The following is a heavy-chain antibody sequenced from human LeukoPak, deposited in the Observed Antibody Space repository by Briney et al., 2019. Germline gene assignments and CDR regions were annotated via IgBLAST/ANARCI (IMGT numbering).Heavy chain of an antibody. J-gene: IGHJ4*02. D-gene: IGHD3-22*01. Sequence: GGSLRLSCAASGFSFSSYAMHWVRQAPGKGLEWVAVISYDGSNKYCADSVKGRFTISRDNSKNKLYLQMNTLRAEDTAVYCCAKDERGYYDSSGFFGAIDYWGQESLVSVSS. CDR2: ISYDGSNK. CDR3: AKDERGYYDSSGFFGAIDY. V-gene: IGHV3-30*04. CDR1: GFSFSSYA.